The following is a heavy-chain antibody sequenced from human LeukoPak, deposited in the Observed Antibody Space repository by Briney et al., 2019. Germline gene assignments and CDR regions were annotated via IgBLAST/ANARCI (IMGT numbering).Heavy chain of an antibody. CDR2: IWYDGSNK. CDR1: GFTFSSYW. Sequence: PGGSLRLSCAASGFTFSSYWMSWVRQAPGKGLEWVAVIWYDGSNKYYADSVKGRFTISRDNSKNTLYLQMNSLRAEDTAVYYCARDSGAARWADYWGQGTLVTVSS. D-gene: IGHD6-6*01. CDR3: ARDSGAARWADY. J-gene: IGHJ4*02. V-gene: IGHV3-33*08.